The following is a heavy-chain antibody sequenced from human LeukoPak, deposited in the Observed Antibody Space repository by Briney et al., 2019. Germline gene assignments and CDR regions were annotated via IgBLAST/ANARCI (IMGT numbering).Heavy chain of an antibody. J-gene: IGHJ3*02. D-gene: IGHD3-9*01. V-gene: IGHV3-30*02. CDR3: AGDRRRYFDWLRVFPNDAFDI. CDR1: GFIFNNYG. CDR2: IQSDGGNK. Sequence: GGSLRLSCAASGFIFNNYGIHWVRQTPGKGLEWVAFIQSDGGNKYYADSVKGRFTISRDNAKNSLYLQMNSLRAEDTAVYYCAGDRRRYFDWLRVFPNDAFDIWGQGTMVTVSS.